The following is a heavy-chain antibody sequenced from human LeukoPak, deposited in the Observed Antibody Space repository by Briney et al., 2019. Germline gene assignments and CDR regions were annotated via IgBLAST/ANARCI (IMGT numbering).Heavy chain of an antibody. CDR2: INPNSGDT. CDR3: ASTGQQLVDGDWFDP. Sequence: ASVKVSRKASGYTFTGYYMHWVRQAPGQGLEWMGWINPNSGDTNYALKFQGRVTMTRDTSISTAYMELSRLRSDDTALYYCASTGQQLVDGDWFDPWGQGTLVTVSS. V-gene: IGHV1-2*02. J-gene: IGHJ5*02. D-gene: IGHD6-13*01. CDR1: GYTFTGYY.